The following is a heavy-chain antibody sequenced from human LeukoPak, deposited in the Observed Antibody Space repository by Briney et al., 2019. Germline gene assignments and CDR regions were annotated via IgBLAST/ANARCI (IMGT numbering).Heavy chain of an antibody. D-gene: IGHD2-2*01. CDR3: AREGGHCSSTSCHNDY. Sequence: ASVKVSCKTSGYTFTGYYMHWVRQAPGQGLEWMGWINPNSGGTNYAQKFQGRATMTRDTSISTAYMELSRLRSDDTAVYYCAREGGHCSSTSCHNDYWGQGTLVTVSS. CDR2: INPNSGGT. J-gene: IGHJ4*02. V-gene: IGHV1-2*02. CDR1: GYTFTGYY.